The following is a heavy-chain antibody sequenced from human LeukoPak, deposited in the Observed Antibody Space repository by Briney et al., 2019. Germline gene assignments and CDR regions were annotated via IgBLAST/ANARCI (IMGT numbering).Heavy chain of an antibody. CDR1: GFTFGDYA. D-gene: IGHD3-16*01. CDR2: IYSGGST. CDR3: ARGEGGD. V-gene: IGHV3-66*01. Sequence: GGSLRLSCTASGFTFGDYAMSWVRQAPGKGLEWVSVIYSGGSTYYADSVKGRFAISRDNSKNTLYLQMNSLRAEDTAVYYCARGEGGDWGQGTLVTVSS. J-gene: IGHJ4*02.